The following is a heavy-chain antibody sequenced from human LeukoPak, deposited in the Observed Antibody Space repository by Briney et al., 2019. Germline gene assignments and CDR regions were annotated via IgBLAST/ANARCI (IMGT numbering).Heavy chain of an antibody. CDR2: ISYDGSNK. V-gene: IGHV3-30-3*01. Sequence: PGRSLRLSCAASGFTFSSYAMHWVRQAPGKGLEWVAVISYDGSNKYYADSVKGRFTMSRDNSKNTLYPQMNSLRAEDTAVYYCPRLRWYYFDYWGQGTLVTASS. CDR3: PRLRWYYFDY. D-gene: IGHD2-15*01. CDR1: GFTFSSYA. J-gene: IGHJ4*02.